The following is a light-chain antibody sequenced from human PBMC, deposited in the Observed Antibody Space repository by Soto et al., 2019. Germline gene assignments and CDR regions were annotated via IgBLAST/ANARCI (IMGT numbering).Light chain of an antibody. J-gene: IGKJ1*01. CDR2: DAS. CDR1: QSISSW. Sequence: DIQMTQSPSTLSASVGDRVTITCRASQSISSWLAWYQQKPGKTPKLLIYDASSLESGVPSRFSGSGSGTEFTLTVSILQPDDFSAYYCQQYNSYSTVGQGTKVEIK. V-gene: IGKV1-5*01. CDR3: QQYNSYST.